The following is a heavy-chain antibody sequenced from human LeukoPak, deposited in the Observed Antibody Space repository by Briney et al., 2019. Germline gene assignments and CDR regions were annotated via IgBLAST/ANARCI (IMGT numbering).Heavy chain of an antibody. CDR3: ARDRRYGSSQGGFDY. J-gene: IGHJ4*02. CDR1: GYTFTGYY. D-gene: IGHD6-13*01. Sequence: ASVKVSRKASGYTFTGYYMHWVRQAPGQGLEWMGWINPNSGGTNYAQKFQGRVTMTRDTSISTAYMELSRLRSDDTAVYYCARDRRYGSSQGGFDYWGQGTLVTVSS. CDR2: INPNSGGT. V-gene: IGHV1-2*02.